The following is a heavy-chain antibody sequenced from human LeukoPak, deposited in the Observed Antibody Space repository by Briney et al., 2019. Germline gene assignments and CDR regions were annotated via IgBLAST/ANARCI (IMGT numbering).Heavy chain of an antibody. J-gene: IGHJ4*02. CDR1: GGSISSYY. CDR3: ARWGYSYGLPIY. V-gene: IGHV4-59*01. CDR2: IYYSGSS. Sequence: SETLSLTCTVSGGSISSYYWSWIRQPPGKGLEWIGFIYYSGSSTYYPSLKIRVTISVATSKDQFSLKLSSVAAADTAVYYCARWGYSYGLPIYWGQGTLVTVSS. D-gene: IGHD5-18*01.